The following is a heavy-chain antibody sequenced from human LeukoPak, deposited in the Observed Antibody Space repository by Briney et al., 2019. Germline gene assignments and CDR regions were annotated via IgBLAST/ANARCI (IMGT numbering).Heavy chain of an antibody. J-gene: IGHJ6*02. D-gene: IGHD5-18*01. CDR2: ISGSGGST. Sequence: ETLSLTCTVSGGSISSYYWSWIRQPPGKGLEWVSAISGSGGSTYYADSVKGRFTISRDNSRNTLYLQVNSLRAEDTAVYYCSKTGGYNYGYFYYYYGMDVWGQGTTVTVSS. V-gene: IGHV3-23*01. CDR3: SKTGGYNYGYFYYYYGMDV. CDR1: GGSISSYY.